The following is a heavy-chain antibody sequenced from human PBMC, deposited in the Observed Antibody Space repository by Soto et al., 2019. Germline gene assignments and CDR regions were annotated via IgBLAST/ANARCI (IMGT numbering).Heavy chain of an antibody. Sequence: EVQLLESGGGLVQPGGSLRLSCAASGFTFSSYAMSWVRQAPGTGLEWVSAISGRGGSTYYADSVKGRFTISRDKSKNTLYLQMNSLRAEDTAVYYCAKDPYSTDAFDIWGQGTMVTVSS. D-gene: IGHD6-13*01. CDR2: ISGRGGST. CDR3: AKDPYSTDAFDI. V-gene: IGHV3-23*01. J-gene: IGHJ3*02. CDR1: GFTFSSYA.